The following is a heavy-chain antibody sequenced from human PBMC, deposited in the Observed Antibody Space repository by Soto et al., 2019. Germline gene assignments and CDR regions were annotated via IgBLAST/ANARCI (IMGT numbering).Heavy chain of an antibody. J-gene: IGHJ4*02. CDR3: ARIPGYSSSWYGFVDY. V-gene: IGHV4-34*01. Sequence: QVQLQQWGAGLLKPSETLSLTCAVYGGSFSGYYWSWIRQPPGKGLEWIGEINHSGSTNYNPSLKSRVTISVDTSKNQFSLKLSSVTAADTAVYYCARIPGYSSSWYGFVDYWGQETLVTVSS. CDR2: INHSGST. D-gene: IGHD6-13*01. CDR1: GGSFSGYY.